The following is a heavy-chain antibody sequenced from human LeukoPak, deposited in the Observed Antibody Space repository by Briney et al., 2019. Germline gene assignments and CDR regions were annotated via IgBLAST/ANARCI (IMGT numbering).Heavy chain of an antibody. CDR3: ARSHIVVVVAATLVNNWFDP. CDR2: INHSGST. D-gene: IGHD2-15*01. Sequence: SETLSLTCAVYGGSFSGYYWSWIRQPPGKGLEWIGEINHSGSTNYNPSLKSRVTISVDTSKNQFSLKLSSVTAADTAVYYCARSHIVVVVAATLVNNWFDPWGQGTLVTVSS. J-gene: IGHJ5*02. CDR1: GGSFSGYY. V-gene: IGHV4-34*01.